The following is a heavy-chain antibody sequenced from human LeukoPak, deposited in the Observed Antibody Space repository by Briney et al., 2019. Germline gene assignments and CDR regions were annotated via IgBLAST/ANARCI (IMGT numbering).Heavy chain of an antibody. Sequence: ASVKVSCKASGYTFTSYAMHWVRQAPGQRLEWMGWINAGNGNTKYSQKFQGRVTITRDTSASTAYMELSSLRSEDTAVYYCARGSSVYYYDSTYFDYWGQGTLVTVSS. CDR2: INAGNGNT. V-gene: IGHV1-3*01. CDR1: GYTFTSYA. CDR3: ARGSSVYYYDSTYFDY. J-gene: IGHJ4*02. D-gene: IGHD3-22*01.